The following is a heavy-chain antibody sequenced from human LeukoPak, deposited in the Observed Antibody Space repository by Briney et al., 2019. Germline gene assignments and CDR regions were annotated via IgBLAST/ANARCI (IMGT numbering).Heavy chain of an antibody. V-gene: IGHV3-21*01. CDR3: ARDPGSCSGGSCYPYYFDY. CDR1: GFTFSNYA. D-gene: IGHD2-15*01. J-gene: IGHJ4*02. CDR2: ISGSTGST. Sequence: GGSLRLSCAASGFTFSNYAMNWVRQAPGKGLEWVSLISGSTGSTYYADSVKGRFTISRDNAKNSLYLQMNSLRAEDTAVYYCARDPGSCSGGSCYPYYFDYWGQGTLVTVSS.